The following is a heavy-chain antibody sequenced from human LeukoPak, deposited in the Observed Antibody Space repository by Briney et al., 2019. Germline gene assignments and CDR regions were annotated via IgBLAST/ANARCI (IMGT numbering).Heavy chain of an antibody. V-gene: IGHV3-23*01. CDR1: GFTFTTFD. CDR2: INHNGAST. Sequence: GGSLRLSCAASGFTFTTFDMSWVRHTPGKGLEWVSAINHNGASTYYADSVRGRFTISRDNSRNTLYLQLNSLRVEDTAVYYCVKRAYCGGDCYPDYWGQGTLVTVSS. J-gene: IGHJ4*02. CDR3: VKRAYCGGDCYPDY. D-gene: IGHD2-21*02.